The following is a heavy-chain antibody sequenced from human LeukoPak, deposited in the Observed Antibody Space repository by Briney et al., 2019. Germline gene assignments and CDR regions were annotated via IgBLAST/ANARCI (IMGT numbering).Heavy chain of an antibody. Sequence: GGSLRLSCAASGFTFSSYGMHWVLQAPGKGLEWVAVIWYDGSNKYYADSVKGRFTISRDNSKNTLYLQMNSLRAEDTAVYYCAKDSDKNGDYFDYWGQGTLVTVSS. CDR3: AKDSDKNGDYFDY. CDR2: IWYDGSNK. D-gene: IGHD4-17*01. J-gene: IGHJ4*02. CDR1: GFTFSSYG. V-gene: IGHV3-33*06.